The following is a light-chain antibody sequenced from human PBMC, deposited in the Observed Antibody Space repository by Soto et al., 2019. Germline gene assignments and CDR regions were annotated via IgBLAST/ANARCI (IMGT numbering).Light chain of an antibody. CDR1: SSNIVSNT. V-gene: IGLV1-44*01. Sequence: QSVPTQPPSASGTPGQRVTISCSGSSSNIVSNTVNWYQQLPGTAPKLLIYSNNQRPSGVPDRFSGSKSGTSASLAISGLQSEDEADYYCAAWDDSLNGHVVFGGGTKVTVL. CDR3: AAWDDSLNGHVV. J-gene: IGLJ2*01. CDR2: SNN.